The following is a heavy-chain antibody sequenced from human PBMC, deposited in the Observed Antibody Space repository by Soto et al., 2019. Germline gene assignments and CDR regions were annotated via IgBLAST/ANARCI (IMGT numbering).Heavy chain of an antibody. CDR2: INAGNGNT. D-gene: IGHD6-19*01. J-gene: IGHJ4*02. Sequence: ASVKVSCKASGYTFTSYAIHWVRQAPGQRLEWMGWINAGNGNTKYSQKFQGRVTITRDTSASTAYMELRSLTSEDTAVYFCARDGAVSGNSNFDYWGQGTRVTVSS. CDR1: GYTFTSYA. V-gene: IGHV1-3*01. CDR3: ARDGAVSGNSNFDY.